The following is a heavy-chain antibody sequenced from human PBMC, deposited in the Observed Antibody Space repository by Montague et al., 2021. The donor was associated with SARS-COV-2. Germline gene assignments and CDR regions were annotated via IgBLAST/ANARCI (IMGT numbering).Heavy chain of an antibody. Sequence: SLRLSYAASGFTFSSYEMNWVRQAPGKGLEWASYISSSGSTIYYADSVKGRFTISRDNAKNSLYLQMNSLRAEDTAVYYCARRGYCSSTSCWALDYWGQGTLVTVSS. CDR2: ISSSGSTI. CDR3: ARRGYCSSTSCWALDY. CDR1: GFTFSSYE. V-gene: IGHV3-48*03. D-gene: IGHD2-2*01. J-gene: IGHJ4*02.